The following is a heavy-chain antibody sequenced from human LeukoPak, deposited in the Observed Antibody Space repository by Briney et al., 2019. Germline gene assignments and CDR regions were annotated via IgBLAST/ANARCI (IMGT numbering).Heavy chain of an antibody. D-gene: IGHD3-10*01. J-gene: IGHJ4*02. CDR2: ISASGGHT. CDR3: AREHPPYYYGSGSYSDY. Sequence: PGGSLRLSCAASGFSFSNYAMNWVRQAPGKGLEWVSSISASGGHTYFADSVKGRFTISRDNSKNTLYLQMNSLRAEDTAVYYCAREHPPYYYGSGSYSDYWGQGTLVTVSS. CDR1: GFSFSNYA. V-gene: IGHV3-23*01.